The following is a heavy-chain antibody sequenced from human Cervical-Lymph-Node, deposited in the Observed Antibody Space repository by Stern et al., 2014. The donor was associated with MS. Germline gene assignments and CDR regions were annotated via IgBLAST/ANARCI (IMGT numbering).Heavy chain of an antibody. D-gene: IGHD1-26*01. J-gene: IGHJ6*02. Sequence: QLQLQESGPGPVKASETLSLTCSVSSVSVRSTSYYWGWVRQPPGKGLEWVASISYSGTTYYNTSLKSRVIIPLAPSTNQFSLNMTSVPAADTAVYYCASLRVGATRYYYHGMDVWGQGTSVTVSS. CDR2: ISYSGTT. CDR1: SVSVRSTSYY. V-gene: IGHV4-39*01. CDR3: ASLRVGATRYYYHGMDV.